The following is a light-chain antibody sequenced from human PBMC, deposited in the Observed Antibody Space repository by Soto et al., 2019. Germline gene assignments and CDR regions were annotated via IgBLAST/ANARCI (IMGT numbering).Light chain of an antibody. V-gene: IGLV2-14*03. CDR2: DVS. CDR3: SSYTAITTTRV. J-gene: IGLJ2*01. CDR1: SSDVGGYNY. Sequence: QSALTQPASVSGSPGQSITISCTGTSSDVGGYNYVSWYQQHPGKAPQLMIYDVSSRPSGVSHRFSGSKSGTTASLTISGLQAEDEAYYFCSSYTAITTTRVFGEGTKVTVL.